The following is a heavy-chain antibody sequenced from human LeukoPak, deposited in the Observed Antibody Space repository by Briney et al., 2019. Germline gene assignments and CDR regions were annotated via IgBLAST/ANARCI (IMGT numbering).Heavy chain of an antibody. CDR3: AREPAAARFDY. J-gene: IGHJ4*02. D-gene: IGHD6-13*01. CDR2: ISGYNGKT. Sequence: RASVKVSCKASGYIFTSYGISWVRQAPGQGLEWMGWISGYNGKTSYAQELRGRVTMTTDTSTDTAYMELRSLTSDDTAVYYCAREPAAARFDYWGQGTLVTVSS. CDR1: GYIFTSYG. V-gene: IGHV1-18*01.